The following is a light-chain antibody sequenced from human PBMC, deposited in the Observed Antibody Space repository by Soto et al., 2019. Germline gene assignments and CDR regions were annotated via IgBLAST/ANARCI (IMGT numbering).Light chain of an antibody. CDR2: KAS. J-gene: IGKJ1*01. Sequence: IQMTQSPSALSASLGDRVNITCRASQSISGWLAWYQQKPGKAPNLLIYKASTLESGVPSRFSGSGSGTEFTLTISSLQPDDFATYYCLQSNSYPWTFGQGTKVDI. V-gene: IGKV1-5*03. CDR1: QSISGW. CDR3: LQSNSYPWT.